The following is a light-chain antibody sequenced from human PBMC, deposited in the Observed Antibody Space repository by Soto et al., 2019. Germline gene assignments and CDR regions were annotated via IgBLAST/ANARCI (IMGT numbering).Light chain of an antibody. J-gene: IGKJ2*01. V-gene: IGKV3-20*01. Sequence: EIVLTQSPGTLSLSPGERATLSCRASQNIRSNHLAWYQQRPGQAPRLLIFAASGRPTAIPDRFSGSGSGSDFTPSISRLEPEDFAMYYCQQYGGSPYTFGPGTKLEIK. CDR3: QQYGGSPYT. CDR1: QNIRSNH. CDR2: AAS.